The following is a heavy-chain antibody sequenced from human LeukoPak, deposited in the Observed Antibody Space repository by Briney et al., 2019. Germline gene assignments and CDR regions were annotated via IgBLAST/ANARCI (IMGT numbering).Heavy chain of an antibody. V-gene: IGHV4-59*11. D-gene: IGHD1-14*01. CDR2: IHDSGIT. CDR1: GGSISSHY. J-gene: IGHJ6*02. Sequence: SETLSLTCTVSGGSISSHYWSWIRQPPGKGLEWIGYIHDSGITYYNPSLQSRVTLSIDTSKNEFSLNLTSVTAADTAMYYCARATNVDYFYYYGLDVWGRGTTVTVSS. CDR3: ARATNVDYFYYYGLDV.